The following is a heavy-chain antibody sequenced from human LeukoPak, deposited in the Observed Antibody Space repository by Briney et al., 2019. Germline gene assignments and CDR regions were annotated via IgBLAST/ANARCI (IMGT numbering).Heavy chain of an antibody. V-gene: IGHV4-59*12. D-gene: IGHD2-15*01. CDR1: GGSISSYY. J-gene: IGHJ4*02. Sequence: TETPSLTCTVSGGSISSYYWSWIRQPPGKGLEWIGYIYYSGSTNYNPSLKSRVTMSVDTSKNQFSLKLSSVTAADTAVYYCAREVVIAATYDYWGQGTLVTVSS. CDR3: AREVVIAATYDY. CDR2: IYYSGST.